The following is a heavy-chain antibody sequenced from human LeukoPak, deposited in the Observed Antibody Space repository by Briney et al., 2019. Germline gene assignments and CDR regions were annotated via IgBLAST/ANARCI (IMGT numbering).Heavy chain of an antibody. CDR1: GGSISSGGYY. V-gene: IGHV4-31*03. CDR2: IYYSGST. Sequence: SETLSLTCTVSGGSISSGGYYWSWIRQHPGKGLEWIGYIYYSGSTYYNPSLKSRVTISVDTSKNKFSLKLSSVTAADTAVYYCSRANDHPHRFVPWGQGTLVTVSS. J-gene: IGHJ5*02. D-gene: IGHD1-1*01. CDR3: SRANDHPHRFVP.